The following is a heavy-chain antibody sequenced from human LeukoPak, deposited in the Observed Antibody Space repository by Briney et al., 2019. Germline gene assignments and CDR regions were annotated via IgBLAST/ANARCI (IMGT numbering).Heavy chain of an antibody. V-gene: IGHV4-30-4*01. CDR3: AREVASPGGYDY. J-gene: IGHJ4*02. CDR2: IDSSGST. Sequence: SETLSLTCTVSGDSTCSGDYYWSWIRQPPGKGLEWIGYIDSSGSTYYNPSLKSRVTISVDKSKNQFSLKLSSVTAADTAVYYCAREVASPGGYDYWGQGTLVTVSS. D-gene: IGHD2-15*01. CDR1: GDSTCSGDYY.